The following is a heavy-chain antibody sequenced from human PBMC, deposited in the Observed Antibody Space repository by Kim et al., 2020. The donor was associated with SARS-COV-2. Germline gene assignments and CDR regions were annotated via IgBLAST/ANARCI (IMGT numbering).Heavy chain of an antibody. V-gene: IGHV1-3*01. CDR3: ARDLLPTARFSSFYAFDI. J-gene: IGHJ3*02. Sequence: QGRVTITRDTSARTAYVELNSLRSEDTAVYYCARDLLPTARFSSFYAFDIWGQGTMVTVSS. D-gene: IGHD2-2*01.